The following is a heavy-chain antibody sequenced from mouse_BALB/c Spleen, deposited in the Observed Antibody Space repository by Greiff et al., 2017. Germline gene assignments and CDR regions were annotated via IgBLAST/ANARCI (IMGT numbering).Heavy chain of an antibody. CDR3: ASPYDYDVLFAY. CDR2: ISDGGSYT. D-gene: IGHD2-4*01. CDR1: GFTFSDYY. Sequence: EVQGVESGGGLVKPGGSLKLSCAASGFTFSDYYMYWVRQTPEKRLEWVATISDGGSYTYYPDSVKGRFTISRDNAKNNLYLQMSSLKSEDTAMYYCASPYDYDVLFAYWGQGTLVTVSA. V-gene: IGHV5-4*02. J-gene: IGHJ3*01.